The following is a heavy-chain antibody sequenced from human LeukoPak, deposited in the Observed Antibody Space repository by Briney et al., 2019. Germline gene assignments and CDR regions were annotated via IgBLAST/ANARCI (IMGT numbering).Heavy chain of an antibody. CDR2: INTNTGNP. CDR1: GYTFNTYG. D-gene: IGHD2-2*02. J-gene: IGHJ4*02. CDR3: ARDLDTLYFDF. V-gene: IGHV7-4-1*02. Sequence: ASVKVSCKPFGYTFNTYGITWVRQAPGQGLEWMGWINTNTGNPTYAQGFTGRFVFSLDTSVSTAYLQISSLKAEDTAVYYCARDLDTLYFDFWGQGTLVTVSS.